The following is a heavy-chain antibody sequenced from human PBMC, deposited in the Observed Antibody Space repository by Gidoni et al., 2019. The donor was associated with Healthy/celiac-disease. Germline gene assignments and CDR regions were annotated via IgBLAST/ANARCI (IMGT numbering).Heavy chain of an antibody. J-gene: IGHJ5*02. Sequence: QVQLVHSGSELTKPGASVKVSCKSSGYTFTSSAMNWVRQAPGQGLAWMGWINTNTGNPTYGQGFTGRFVFSLDTSGSTAYLQISSLKAEDTAVYYCARGSPPSKYCSSTSCLRNWFDPWGQGTLVTVSS. D-gene: IGHD2-2*01. CDR2: INTNTGNP. CDR3: ARGSPPSKYCSSTSCLRNWFDP. V-gene: IGHV7-4-1*02. CDR1: GYTFTSSA.